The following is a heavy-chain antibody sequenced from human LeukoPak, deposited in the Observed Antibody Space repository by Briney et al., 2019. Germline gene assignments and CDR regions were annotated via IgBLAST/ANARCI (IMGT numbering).Heavy chain of an antibody. CDR1: GFTFDDYA. D-gene: IGHD3-16*02. CDR3: AKEAYDYVWGSYRYYYYYYYMDV. Sequence: GGSLRLSCAASGFTFDDYAMHWVRQAPGKGLEWVSGISWNSGSIGYADSVKGRFTISRDNAKNSLYLQMNSLRAEDTALYYCAKEAYDYVWGSYRYYYYYYYMDVWGKGTTVTISS. V-gene: IGHV3-9*01. J-gene: IGHJ6*03. CDR2: ISWNSGSI.